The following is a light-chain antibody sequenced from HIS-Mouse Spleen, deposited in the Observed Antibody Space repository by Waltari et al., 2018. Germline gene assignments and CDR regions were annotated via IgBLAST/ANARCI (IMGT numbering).Light chain of an antibody. Sequence: QSALTQPASVSGSPGQSITIPCTGTSSHVGSYNLVSWYPQHPGKAPQLMIYEGSKRPSGVSNRFSGSKSGNTASLTISGLQAEDEADYYCCSYAGSSTLVFGGGTKLTVL. J-gene: IGLJ2*01. V-gene: IGLV2-23*01. CDR3: CSYAGSSTLV. CDR2: EGS. CDR1: SSHVGSYNL.